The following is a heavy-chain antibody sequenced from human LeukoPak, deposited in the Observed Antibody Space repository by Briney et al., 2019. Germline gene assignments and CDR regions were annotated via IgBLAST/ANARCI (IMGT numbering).Heavy chain of an antibody. V-gene: IGHV4-34*01. Sequence: PGGSLRLSCAASGFTFSSYAMSWVRQPPGKGLEWIGEINHSGSTNYNPSLKSRVTISVDTSKNQFSLKLSSVTAADTAVYYCASLVEYSYGPYFDYWGQGTLVTVSS. CDR2: INHSGST. CDR3: ASLVEYSYGPYFDY. CDR1: GFTFSSYA. D-gene: IGHD5-18*01. J-gene: IGHJ4*02.